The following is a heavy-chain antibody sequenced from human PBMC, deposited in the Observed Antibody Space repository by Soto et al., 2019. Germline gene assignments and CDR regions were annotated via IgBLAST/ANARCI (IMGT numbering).Heavy chain of an antibody. J-gene: IGHJ4*02. CDR1: GFAFNNYG. Sequence: PGGSLRLSCTVSGFAFNNYGINWVRQAPGKGLEWVSSISKSDYTYYSDSVKGRFTISRDNAKNSVSLQMNTLRVEDTAVYYCAREDSIIIPAVSDFWGQGXLVTVSS. D-gene: IGHD2-2*01. CDR3: AREDSIIIPAVSDF. V-gene: IGHV3-21*01. CDR2: ISKSDYT.